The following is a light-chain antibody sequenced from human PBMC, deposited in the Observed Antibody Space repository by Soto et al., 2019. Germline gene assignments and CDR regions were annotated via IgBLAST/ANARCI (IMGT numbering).Light chain of an antibody. CDR3: HQYGSSPWT. V-gene: IGKV3-20*01. J-gene: IGKJ1*01. Sequence: EIVLTQSPGTLSLSPGERATLSCRASQSVSNSYIAWYQQKPGQAPRFLIYGASSRATCIPDRFSGSGSGTDFTLTISRLEPEDFAVYYCHQYGSSPWTFGQGTKVEIK. CDR2: GAS. CDR1: QSVSNSY.